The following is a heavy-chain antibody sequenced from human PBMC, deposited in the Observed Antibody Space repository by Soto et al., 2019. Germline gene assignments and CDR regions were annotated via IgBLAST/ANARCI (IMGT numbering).Heavy chain of an antibody. J-gene: IGHJ5*01. V-gene: IGHV3-23*05. Sequence: GGSLRLSCDASGFTFYTYAMIWVRQAPGRGLEWVTAIDSDGTDTYYADFVKGRFTVSRDNSKNTLYLQMRSLTAEDTALYYCAKGRLAVGSDWFDSWGPGTLVTVSS. CDR2: IDSDGTDT. CDR3: AKGRLAVGSDWFDS. D-gene: IGHD1-26*01. CDR1: GFTFYTYA.